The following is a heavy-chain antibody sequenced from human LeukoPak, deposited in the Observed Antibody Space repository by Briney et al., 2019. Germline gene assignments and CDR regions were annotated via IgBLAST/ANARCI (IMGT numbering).Heavy chain of an antibody. D-gene: IGHD6-25*01. CDR2: IVPMFGTA. V-gene: IGHV1-69*05. Sequence: SVKVSCKASGGTFSNYAISWVRQAPGQGLEWLGGIVPMFGTAKYAQKFQGRVTITTDESTTTAYMELISLRFEDTAVYYCLRRQALRGRHRAFDPWGQGTLVTVTS. CDR1: GGTFSNYA. CDR3: LRRQALRGRHRAFDP. J-gene: IGHJ5*02.